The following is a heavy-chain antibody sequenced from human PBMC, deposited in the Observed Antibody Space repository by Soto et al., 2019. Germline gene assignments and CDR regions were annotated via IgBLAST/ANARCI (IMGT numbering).Heavy chain of an antibody. CDR2: ISGYNGNI. V-gene: IGHV1-18*04. D-gene: IGHD2-15*01. Sequence: QGQLVQSGAEVKKPGASVNVSCKASGYTSSIYGISWVRQAPGQGLEWMAWISGYNGNIKYAQKFEGGVTGATDTTTTGAYMELRTLRSDDTAVYYCARAVSGGTCPWFFDLWGRGTLVTVSS. J-gene: IGHJ2*01. CDR3: ARAVSGGTCPWFFDL. CDR1: GYTSSIYG.